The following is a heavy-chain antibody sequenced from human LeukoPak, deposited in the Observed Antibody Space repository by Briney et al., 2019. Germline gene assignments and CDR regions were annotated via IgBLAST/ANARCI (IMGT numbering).Heavy chain of an antibody. CDR1: GFTLSSYA. CDR3: ASTLIVVVPAAIYYYYGMDV. CDR2: ISYDGSNK. V-gene: IGHV3-30-3*01. Sequence: PGRSLRLSCAASGFTLSSYAMHWVRQAPGKGLEWVAVISYDGSNKYYADSVKGRFTISRDNSKNTLYLQMNSLRAEDTAVYYCASTLIVVVPAAIYYYYGMDVWGQGTTVTVSS. J-gene: IGHJ6*02. D-gene: IGHD2-2*01.